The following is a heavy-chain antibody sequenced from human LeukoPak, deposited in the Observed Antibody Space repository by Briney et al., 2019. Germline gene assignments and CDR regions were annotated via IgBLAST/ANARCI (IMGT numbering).Heavy chain of an antibody. CDR1: GYTFTGYY. CDR2: INPNSGGT. Sequence: ASVKVSCKASGYTFTGYYMHWVRQAPGQGLEWMGWINPNSGGTNSAQKFQGRVTMTRDTSISTAYMELRRLTFDDTAVYYCARDSSGDDYGLVDYWGQGTLVTVSS. D-gene: IGHD4-17*01. V-gene: IGHV1-2*02. CDR3: ARDSSGDDYGLVDY. J-gene: IGHJ4*02.